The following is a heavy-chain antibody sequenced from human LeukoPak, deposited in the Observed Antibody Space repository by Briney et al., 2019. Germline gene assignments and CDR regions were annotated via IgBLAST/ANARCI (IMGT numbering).Heavy chain of an antibody. D-gene: IGHD3-3*01. CDR2: IRYDGSNK. CDR1: GFTFSSYG. CDR3: AKDLSIGDLLWYYGMDV. Sequence: GGSLRLSCAASGFTFSSYGMHWVRQAPGKGLEWVAFIRYDGSNKYYADSVKGRFTISRDNSKNTLYLQMNSLRAEDTAVYYCAKDLSIGDLLWYYGMDVWGQGTTVTVSS. V-gene: IGHV3-30*02. J-gene: IGHJ6*02.